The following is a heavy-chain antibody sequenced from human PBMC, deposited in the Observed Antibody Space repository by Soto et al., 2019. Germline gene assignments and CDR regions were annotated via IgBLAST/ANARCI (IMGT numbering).Heavy chain of an antibody. J-gene: IGHJ4*02. D-gene: IGHD3-22*01. V-gene: IGHV1-3*01. CDR1: GYTFTSYA. Sequence: ASVTVSCKASGYTFTSYAMHWVRQAPGQRLEWMGWINAGNGNTKYSQKFQGRVTITRDTSASTAYMELSSLRAEDTAVYYCAKALNTYYEDRGGYYWLQGFDSWGQGALVTVSS. CDR2: INAGNGNT. CDR3: AKALNTYYEDRGGYYWLQGFDS.